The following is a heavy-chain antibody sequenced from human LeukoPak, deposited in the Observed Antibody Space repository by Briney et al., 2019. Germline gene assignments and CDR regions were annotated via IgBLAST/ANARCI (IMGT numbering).Heavy chain of an antibody. Sequence: GGSLRLSCAASGYTFRRNGMHWVRQAPGKGLEWVSGISDSGATTYYGDSVKGRFTISRDNSKNTLYLQINSLRAEDTAVYYCTKFSLRGTYSFDHWGQGTLVTVSS. D-gene: IGHD1-26*01. CDR1: GYTFRRNG. CDR3: TKFSLRGTYSFDH. J-gene: IGHJ4*02. V-gene: IGHV3-23*01. CDR2: ISDSGATT.